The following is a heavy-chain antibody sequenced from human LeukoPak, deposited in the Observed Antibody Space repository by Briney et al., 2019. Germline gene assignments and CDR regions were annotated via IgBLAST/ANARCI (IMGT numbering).Heavy chain of an antibody. V-gene: IGHV4-4*02. CDR1: VGSPTTTMS. CDR2: ISLSGYT. Sequence: SGTPSHTCVHPVGSPTTTMSWTGVPQPPGRGLEWIGEISLSGYTGFNPSLRGRVTMSLDESKNHLSLTLTSVTAADTAIYYCSRESGPYSPFGHWGQGILVTVST. CDR3: SRESGPYSPFGH. D-gene: IGHD1-26*01. J-gene: IGHJ4*02.